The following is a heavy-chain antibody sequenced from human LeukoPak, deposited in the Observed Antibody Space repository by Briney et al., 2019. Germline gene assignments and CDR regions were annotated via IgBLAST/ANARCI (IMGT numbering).Heavy chain of an antibody. CDR2: INHSGST. D-gene: IGHD1-26*01. CDR3: ASNPPHSGSYSG. V-gene: IGHV4-34*01. J-gene: IGHJ4*02. Sequence: PSETLSLTCAVYGGSFSGYYWSWIRQPPGKGLEWIGEINHSGSTNYNPSLKSRVTISVDTSKNQFSLKLSSLTAADTAVYYRASNPPHSGSYSGWGQGTLVTVSS. CDR1: GGSFSGYY.